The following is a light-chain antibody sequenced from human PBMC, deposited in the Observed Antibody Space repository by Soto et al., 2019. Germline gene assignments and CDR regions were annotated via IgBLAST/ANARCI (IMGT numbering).Light chain of an antibody. Sequence: QSALTQPASVSGSPGQSLSISCTGASSDVGRYNLVSWYQQHPGKAPKLMLYEVSKRPSGVSHRFSGSRSGNTASLTISGLQADDEADYYGCSYAGSECVFGTGTKLTVL. CDR2: EVS. CDR1: SSDVGRYNL. V-gene: IGLV2-23*02. J-gene: IGLJ1*01. CDR3: CSYAGSECV.